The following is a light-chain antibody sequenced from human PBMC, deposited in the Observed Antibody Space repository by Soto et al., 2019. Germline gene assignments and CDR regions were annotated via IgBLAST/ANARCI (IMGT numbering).Light chain of an antibody. CDR2: GAS. V-gene: IGKV3-20*01. J-gene: IGKJ2*01. CDR1: QSVNSDY. CDR3: QQYSSSSPIYS. Sequence: ERVLTQSPGTLSLSPGERATLSCRASQSVNSDYLAWYQQKPGLAPRLFIYGASSRATGVPDRFSGSGSGTDFTLNISRLEPEDFAVYYCQQYSSSSPIYSFGQGTKLEIK.